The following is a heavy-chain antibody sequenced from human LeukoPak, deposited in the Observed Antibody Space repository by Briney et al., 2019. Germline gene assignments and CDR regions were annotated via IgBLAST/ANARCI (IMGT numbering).Heavy chain of an antibody. V-gene: IGHV3-30*14. CDR1: GFTFSTYA. D-gene: IGHD6-19*01. CDR3: ARDLPVAGRGYYYGMDV. CDR2: ISYDGRQN. Sequence: PGGSLRLSCAASGFTFSTYAMNWVRQAPGKGLEWVAVISYDGRQNYYADSVKGRFTISRDNSKNTLYLQMNSLRAGDTAVYYCARDLPVAGRGYYYGMDVWGQGTTVTVSS. J-gene: IGHJ6*02.